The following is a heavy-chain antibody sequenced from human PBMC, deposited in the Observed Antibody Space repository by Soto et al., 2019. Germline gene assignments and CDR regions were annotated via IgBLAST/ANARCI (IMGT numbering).Heavy chain of an antibody. J-gene: IGHJ5*02. CDR3: AKDRVFGVVIHRFDT. D-gene: IGHD3-3*01. CDR2: ISGSGGST. Sequence: GGSLRLSCAASGFTFSSYAMSWVRQAPGKGLEWVSAISGSGGSTYYADSVKGRFTISRDNSKNTLYLQMNSLRAEDTAVYYCAKDRVFGVVIHRFDTWGQGTLVTVSS. V-gene: IGHV3-23*01. CDR1: GFTFSSYA.